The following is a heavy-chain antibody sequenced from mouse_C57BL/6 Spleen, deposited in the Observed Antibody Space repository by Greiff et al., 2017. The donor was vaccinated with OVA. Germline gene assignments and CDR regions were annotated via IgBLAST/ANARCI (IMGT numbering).Heavy chain of an antibody. CDR3: TREITTVVATGAMDY. V-gene: IGHV1-5*01. CDR2: IYPGNSDT. J-gene: IGHJ4*01. CDR1: GYTFTSYW. Sequence: VQLKQSGTVLARPGASVKMSCKTSGYTFTSYWMHWVKQRPGQGLEWIGAIYPGNSDTSYNQKFKGKAKLTAVTSASTAYMELSSLTTEDSAVYYCTREITTVVATGAMDYWGQGTSVTVSS. D-gene: IGHD1-1*01.